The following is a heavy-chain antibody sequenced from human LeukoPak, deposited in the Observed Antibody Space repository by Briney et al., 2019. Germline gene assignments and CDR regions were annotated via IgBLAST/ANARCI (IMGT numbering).Heavy chain of an antibody. CDR1: GYTFTSYD. V-gene: IGHV1-8*01. CDR3: ARVRGVRGVIKYYFDY. D-gene: IGHD3-10*01. J-gene: IGHJ4*02. CDR2: MNPNSGNT. Sequence: ASVKVSCKASGYTFTSYDINWVRQATGQGLEWMGWMNPNSGNTGYAQEFQGRVTMTRNTSISTAYMELSSLRSEDTAVYYCARVRGVRGVIKYYFDYWGQGTLVTVSS.